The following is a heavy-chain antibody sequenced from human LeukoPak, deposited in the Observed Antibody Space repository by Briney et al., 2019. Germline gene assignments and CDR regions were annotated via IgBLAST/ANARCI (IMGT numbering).Heavy chain of an antibody. D-gene: IGHD2-2*03. J-gene: IGHJ4*02. V-gene: IGHV4-30-2*01. CDR1: GGSISSGGYY. CDR3: ARDGYCSNSNCYPY. CDR2: IYHSGYT. Sequence: SETLSLTCTVSGGSISSGGYYWNWIRQPPGKGLEWIGYIYHSGYTSYNPSLKRRVTISVDSSKNQFSLKLSSVTAADTAVYYCARDGYCSNSNCYPYWGQGTLVTVSS.